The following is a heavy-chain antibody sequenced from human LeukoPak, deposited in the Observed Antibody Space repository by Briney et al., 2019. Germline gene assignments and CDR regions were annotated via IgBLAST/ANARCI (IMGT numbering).Heavy chain of an antibody. Sequence: QAGGSLRLSCAASGFTFSNAWMTWVRQAPGKGLEWVSYISSGSSTIYYADSMKGRFTISRDNAKNSLYLQMNSLRDEDTAVYYCASRRESFDYWGQGTLVTVSS. CDR3: ASRRESFDY. J-gene: IGHJ4*02. CDR1: GFTFSNAW. V-gene: IGHV3-48*02. CDR2: ISSGSSTI.